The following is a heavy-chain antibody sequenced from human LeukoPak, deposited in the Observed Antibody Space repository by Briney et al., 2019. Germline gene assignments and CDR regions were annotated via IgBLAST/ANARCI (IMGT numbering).Heavy chain of an antibody. D-gene: IGHD3-10*01. J-gene: IGHJ2*01. Sequence: GGSLRLSCAASGFTFSSYAMSWVRQAPGKGLEWVAVISYDGSNKYYADSVKGRFTISRDNSKNTLYLQMNSLRAEDTAVYYCAKTREWFGDLRWYFDLWGRGTLVTVSS. CDR2: ISYDGSNK. CDR1: GFTFSSYA. CDR3: AKTREWFGDLRWYFDL. V-gene: IGHV3-30*18.